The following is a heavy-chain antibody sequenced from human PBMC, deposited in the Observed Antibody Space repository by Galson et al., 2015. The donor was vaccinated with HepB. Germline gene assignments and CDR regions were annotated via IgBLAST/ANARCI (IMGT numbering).Heavy chain of an antibody. CDR3: ARQVSVAGTGYYYGMDV. CDR1: GYSFTSYW. V-gene: IGHV5-51*01. D-gene: IGHD6-13*01. Sequence: QSGAEVKKPGESLKISCKGSGYSFTSYWIGWVRQMPGKGLEWMGIIYPGDSDTRYSPSFQGQVTISADKSISTAYLQWSSLKASDTAMYYCARQVSVAGTGYYYGMDVWGQGTAVTVSS. CDR2: IYPGDSDT. J-gene: IGHJ6*02.